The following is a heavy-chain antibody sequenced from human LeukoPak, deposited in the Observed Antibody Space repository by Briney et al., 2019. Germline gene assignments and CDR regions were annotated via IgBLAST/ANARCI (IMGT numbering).Heavy chain of an antibody. CDR3: AKGNLGKCSTTTCYTVP. V-gene: IGHV3-30*02. CDR2: IWYDGSKK. CDR1: GYTFSSYG. Sequence: GSLRLSCAASGYTFSSYGLHWVRQAPGKGLEWVAYIWYDGSKKEYVDSVKGRFTISRDNSKNTLYLQMNGLRAEDTAVFYCAKGNLGKCSTTTCYTVPWGQGTLVTVSS. D-gene: IGHD2-2*02. J-gene: IGHJ5*02.